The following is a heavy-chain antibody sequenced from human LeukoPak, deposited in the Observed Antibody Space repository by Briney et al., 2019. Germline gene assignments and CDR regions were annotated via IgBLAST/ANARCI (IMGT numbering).Heavy chain of an antibody. CDR1: GFTVSRNY. V-gene: IGHV3-53*01. D-gene: IGHD6-13*01. J-gene: IGHJ4*02. Sequence: GGSLRLSFAASGFTVSRNYMSWVRQAPGKGLEWVAVKGRFTISRDDSKNTLYLQMDSLRDDDTAVYYCMRGVGVSRFNYLDSWGQGTLVIVSS. CDR3: MRGVGVSRFNYLDS.